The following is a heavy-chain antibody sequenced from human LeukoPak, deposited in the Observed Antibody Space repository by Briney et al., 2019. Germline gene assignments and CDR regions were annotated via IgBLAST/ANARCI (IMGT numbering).Heavy chain of an antibody. CDR1: GFTVSSSY. J-gene: IGHJ4*02. D-gene: IGHD6-19*01. CDR2: IYAAGNT. CDR3: ARDNGWLGTFDY. Sequence: GGSLRLSCVGSGFTVSSSYMTWVRQAPGKGLEWVSHIYAAGNTHYADSVKGRFTISRDISKNTVYLQMNSLRAEDTAVYYSARDNGWLGTFDYWGQGTLVTVSS. V-gene: IGHV3-66*01.